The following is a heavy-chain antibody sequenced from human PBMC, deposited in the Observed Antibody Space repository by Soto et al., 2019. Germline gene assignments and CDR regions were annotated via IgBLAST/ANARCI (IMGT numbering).Heavy chain of an antibody. CDR1: GYTFTGYY. V-gene: IGHV1-2*04. Sequence: ASVKVSCKASGYTFTGYYMHWVRQAPGQGLEWMGWINPNSGGTNYAQKFQGWVTMTRDTSISTAYMELSRLRSDDTAVYYCATSPDCSGGSCYWGSYYYYGMDVWGQGTTVTV. CDR3: ATSPDCSGGSCYWGSYYYYGMDV. D-gene: IGHD2-15*01. CDR2: INPNSGGT. J-gene: IGHJ6*02.